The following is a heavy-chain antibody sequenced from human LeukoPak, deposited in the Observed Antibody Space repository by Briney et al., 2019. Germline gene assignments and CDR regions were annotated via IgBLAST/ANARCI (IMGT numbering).Heavy chain of an antibody. CDR1: GFSFNTFA. J-gene: IGHJ4*02. CDR2: ISDDGSKK. CDR3: ARDWSAAVYAPFDS. D-gene: IGHD5/OR15-5a*01. Sequence: QAGGSLRLSCAASGFSFNTFAMHWVRQAPDKGLEWVAVISDDGSKKYHADSVKGRFSISRDNSENTLYLQMESLRNEDTAVYYCARDWSAAVYAPFDSWGQGTLVTVSS. V-gene: IGHV3-30*04.